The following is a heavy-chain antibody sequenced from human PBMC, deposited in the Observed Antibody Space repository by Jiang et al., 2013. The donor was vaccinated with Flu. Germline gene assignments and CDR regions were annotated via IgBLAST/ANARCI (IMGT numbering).Heavy chain of an antibody. CDR2: TYYRSKWYN. D-gene: IGHD1-26*01. Sequence: QTLSLTCAISGDSVSSNSAAWNWIRQSPSRGLEWLGRTYYRSKWYNDYAVSVKSRITINPDTSKNQFSLQLNSVTPEDTAVYYCARVREPTYYYYYYGMDVWGQGTTVTVSS. CDR3: ARVREPTYYYYYYGMDV. CDR1: GDSVSSNSAA. J-gene: IGHJ6*02. V-gene: IGHV6-1*01.